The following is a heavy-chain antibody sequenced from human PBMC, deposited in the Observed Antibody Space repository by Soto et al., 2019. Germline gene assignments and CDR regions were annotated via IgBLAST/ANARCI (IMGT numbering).Heavy chain of an antibody. CDR2: IYYSGST. CDR1: GGSVSSGSYY. Sequence: PSETLSLTCTVSGGSVSSGSYYWSWIRQPPGKGLEWIGYIYYSGSTNYNPSLKSRVTISVDTSKNQSSLKLSSVTAADTAVYYCARDLGDYYDSSGYLAYYFDYWGQGTLVTVSS. D-gene: IGHD3-22*01. J-gene: IGHJ4*02. V-gene: IGHV4-61*01. CDR3: ARDLGDYYDSSGYLAYYFDY.